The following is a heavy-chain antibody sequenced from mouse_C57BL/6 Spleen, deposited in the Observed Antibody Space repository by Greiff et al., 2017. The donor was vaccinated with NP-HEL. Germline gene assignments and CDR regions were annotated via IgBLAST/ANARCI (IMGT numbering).Heavy chain of an antibody. CDR1: GYTFTSYW. CDR3: ARRGDYDYSDY. J-gene: IGHJ2*01. V-gene: IGHV1-52*01. D-gene: IGHD2-4*01. CDR2: IDPSDSET. Sequence: VQLQQPGAELVRPGSSVKLSCKASGYTFTSYWMHWVKQRPIQGLEWIGNIDPSDSETHYNQKFKDKATLTVDKSSSTAYMQLSSLTSEDSAVYYCARRGDYDYSDYWGQGTTLTVSS.